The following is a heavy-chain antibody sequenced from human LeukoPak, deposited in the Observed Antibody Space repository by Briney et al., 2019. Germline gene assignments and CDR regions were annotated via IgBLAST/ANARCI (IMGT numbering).Heavy chain of an antibody. CDR1: GGSFSGYY. CDR3: ARSTFGVVIRFDY. CDR2: IYTSGST. D-gene: IGHD3-3*01. J-gene: IGHJ4*02. V-gene: IGHV4-4*09. Sequence: SETLSLTCAVYGGSFSGYYWSWIRQPPGKGLEWIGYIYTSGSTNYNPSLKSRVTISVDTSKNQFSLKLSSVTAADTAVYYCARSTFGVVIRFDYWGQGTLVTVSS.